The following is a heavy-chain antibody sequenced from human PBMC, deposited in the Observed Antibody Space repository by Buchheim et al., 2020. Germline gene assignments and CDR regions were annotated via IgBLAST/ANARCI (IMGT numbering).Heavy chain of an antibody. Sequence: QVQLQESGPGLVKPSETLSLTCTVSGGSISSYYWSWIRQPPGKGLEWIGYIYNSWSTNYNPSLTSRVTLSVDTSKNQFSLKLSSATAADAAVYYCARGDCSGGSCYLPHYYGMDVWGQGTT. CDR2: IYNSWST. V-gene: IGHV4-59*01. CDR3: ARGDCSGGSCYLPHYYGMDV. J-gene: IGHJ6*02. CDR1: GGSISSYY. D-gene: IGHD2-15*01.